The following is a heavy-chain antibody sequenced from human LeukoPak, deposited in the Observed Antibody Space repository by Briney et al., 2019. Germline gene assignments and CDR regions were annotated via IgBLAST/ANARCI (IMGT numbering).Heavy chain of an antibody. CDR2: INYSGST. V-gene: IGHV4-59*12. J-gene: IGHJ3*02. CDR3: ARGRRPRYCSSTSCRTGAFDI. Sequence: SETLSLTCTVSGDSISSYYWSWIRQPPGKGLEWIGYINYSGSTNYNPSLKSRVTVSVDTFKNQFSLKLSSVTAADTAVYYCARGRRPRYCSSTSCRTGAFDIWGQGTMVTVSS. D-gene: IGHD2-2*01. CDR1: GDSISSYY.